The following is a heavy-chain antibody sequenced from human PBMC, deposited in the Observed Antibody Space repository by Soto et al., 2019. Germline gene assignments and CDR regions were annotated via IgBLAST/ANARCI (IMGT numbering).Heavy chain of an antibody. D-gene: IGHD1-26*01. CDR1: GGSISSGDYY. J-gene: IGHJ5*02. V-gene: IGHV4-30-4*01. Sequence: PSETLSLTCTVPGGSISSGDYYWSWIRQPTGKGLEWIGYIYYSGSTYYNPSLKSLVTISVDTSKNQFSLKLSSVTAADTAVYYCARERPRVGNWFDPWGQGTLVTVSS. CDR3: ARERPRVGNWFDP. CDR2: IYYSGST.